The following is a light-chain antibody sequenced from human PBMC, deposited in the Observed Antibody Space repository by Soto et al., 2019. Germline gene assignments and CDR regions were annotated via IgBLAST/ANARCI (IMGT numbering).Light chain of an antibody. CDR2: EVN. V-gene: IGLV2-14*01. Sequence: QSALTQPASVSGSPGQSITISCTGTSSDVGGYNYVSWYQLHPGKAPKLIIYEVNNRPSGLSNRFSGSKSGNTASLTISGLQADDEGDYYCSSYTSDTSPCVFGTGTKVTV. J-gene: IGLJ1*01. CDR3: SSYTSDTSPCV. CDR1: SSDVGGYNY.